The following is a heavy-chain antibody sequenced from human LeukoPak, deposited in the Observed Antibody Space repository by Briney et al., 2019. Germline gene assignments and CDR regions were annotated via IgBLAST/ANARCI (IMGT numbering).Heavy chain of an antibody. CDR3: ARGIVGATFLFDY. CDR1: GYTFTSYY. V-gene: IGHV1-46*01. Sequence: ASVKVSCKASGYTFTSYYMHWVRQAPGQGLEWMGIINPSGGSTSYAQKFQGRVTMTRDTSISTAYMELSRLRSDDTAVYYCARGIVGATFLFDYWGQGTLVTVSS. D-gene: IGHD1-26*01. J-gene: IGHJ4*02. CDR2: INPSGGST.